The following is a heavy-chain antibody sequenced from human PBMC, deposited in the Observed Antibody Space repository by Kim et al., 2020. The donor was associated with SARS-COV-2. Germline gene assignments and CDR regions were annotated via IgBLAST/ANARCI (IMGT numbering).Heavy chain of an antibody. Sequence: SETLSLTCTVSGGSISSGGYYWSWIRQHPGKGREWIGYIYYSGSTYYNPSLKSRVTISVDTSKNQFSLKLSSVTAADTAVYYCARDRVRFLDLWGRGTLVTVSS. CDR2: IYYSGST. J-gene: IGHJ2*01. V-gene: IGHV4-31*03. CDR1: GGSISSGGYY. D-gene: IGHD3-3*01. CDR3: ARDRVRFLDL.